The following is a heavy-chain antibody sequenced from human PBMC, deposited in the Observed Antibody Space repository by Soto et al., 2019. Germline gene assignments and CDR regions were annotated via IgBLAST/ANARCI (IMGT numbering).Heavy chain of an antibody. V-gene: IGHV4-61*01. J-gene: IGHJ6*02. Sequence: SEILSLTCTVSGGSVSSGSYYWSWIRQPPGKGLEWIGYIYYSGSTNYNPSLKSRVTISVDTSKNQFSLKLSSVTAADTAVYYCARDKWELPPGGFYYYYGMDVWGQGTTVTVSS. CDR3: ARDKWELPPGGFYYYYGMDV. D-gene: IGHD1-26*01. CDR1: GGSVSSGSYY. CDR2: IYYSGST.